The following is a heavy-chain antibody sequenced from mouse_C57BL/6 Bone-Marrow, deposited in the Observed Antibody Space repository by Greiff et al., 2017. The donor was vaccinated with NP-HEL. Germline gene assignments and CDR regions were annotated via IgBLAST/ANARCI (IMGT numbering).Heavy chain of an antibody. Sequence: QVQLQQPGAELVMPGASVKLSCKASGYTFTSYWMHWVKQRPGQGLEWIGEIDPSDSYTNYNQKFKGKSTLTVDKSSSTAYMQLSSLTSEDSAVYYCARLVITHYWGQGTTLTVSS. D-gene: IGHD2-4*01. V-gene: IGHV1-69*01. CDR1: GYTFTSYW. CDR2: IDPSDSYT. CDR3: ARLVITHY. J-gene: IGHJ2*01.